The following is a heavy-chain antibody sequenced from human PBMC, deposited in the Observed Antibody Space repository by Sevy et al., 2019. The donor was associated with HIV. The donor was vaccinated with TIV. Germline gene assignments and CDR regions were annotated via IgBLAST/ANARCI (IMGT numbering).Heavy chain of an antibody. Sequence: ASVKVSCKVSGYTLTELSMHWVRQAPGKGLEWMGGFDPEDGETIYAQKFQGRVTMTEDTSTDTAYMELSSLRSEDTAVYYCATPFLMGNRYYYYGMDVWGQGTTVNVSS. J-gene: IGHJ6*02. CDR3: ATPFLMGNRYYYYGMDV. V-gene: IGHV1-24*01. CDR2: FDPEDGET. CDR1: GYTLTELS. D-gene: IGHD3-3*02.